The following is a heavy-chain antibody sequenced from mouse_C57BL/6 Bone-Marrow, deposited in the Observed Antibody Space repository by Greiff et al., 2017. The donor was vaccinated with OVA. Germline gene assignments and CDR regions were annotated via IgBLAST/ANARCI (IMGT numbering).Heavy chain of an antibody. CDR3: ARGGDY. CDR1: GYAFTNYL. V-gene: IGHV1-54*01. CDR2: INPGSGGT. J-gene: IGHJ2*01. Sequence: QVQLQQSGAELVRPGTSVKVSCKASGYAFTNYLIEWVKQRPGQGLEWIGVINPGSGGTNYNEKFKGKATLTADKSSSTAYMQLSSLTSDDSSVYFCARGGDYWGQGTTLTVSS.